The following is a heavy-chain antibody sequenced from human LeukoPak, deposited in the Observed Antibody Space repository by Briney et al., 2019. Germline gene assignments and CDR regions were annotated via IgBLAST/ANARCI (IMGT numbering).Heavy chain of an antibody. CDR2: IDPSDSYT. J-gene: IGHJ5*02. D-gene: IGHD1-7*01. CDR1: GYRFTSYW. V-gene: IGHV5-10-1*01. Sequence: GESLRISCKGSGYRFTSYWISWVRQMPGKGLEWTGRIDPSDSYTNYSPSFQGHVTISADKSISTAYLQWSSLKASDNAMYYCAQSRITGTTDWFDPWGQGTLVTVSS. CDR3: AQSRITGTTDWFDP.